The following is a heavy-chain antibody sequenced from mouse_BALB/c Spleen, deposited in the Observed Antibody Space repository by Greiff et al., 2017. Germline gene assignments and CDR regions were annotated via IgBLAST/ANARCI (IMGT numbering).Heavy chain of an antibody. CDR2: INPDSSTI. J-gene: IGHJ1*01. CDR3: ARDHYYGSSYWYFDV. CDR1: GFDFSRYC. D-gene: IGHD1-1*01. Sequence: EVKLLESGGGLVQPGGSLKLSCAASGFDFSRYCMSWVRQAPGKGLEWIGEINPDSSTINYTPSLKDKFIISRDNAKNTLYLQMSKVRSEDTALYYCARDHYYGSSYWYFDVWGAGTTVTVSS. V-gene: IGHV4-1*02.